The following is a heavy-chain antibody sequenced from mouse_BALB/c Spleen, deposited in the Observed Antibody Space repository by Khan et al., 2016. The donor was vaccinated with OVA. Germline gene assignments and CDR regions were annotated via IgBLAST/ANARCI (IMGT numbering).Heavy chain of an antibody. CDR2: IDPANDNS. CDR1: GFNIKDTH. J-gene: IGHJ2*01. Sequence: VQLKQSGAELVKPCASVKLSCTASGFNIKDTHMHWVKQRPAQGLEWSGRIDPANDNSKYDPRFQGKATITADTSSNTAYLHLSSLTSEDTAVYYCAPAGTGDYFDYWGQGTTVTVSS. D-gene: IGHD4-1*01. CDR3: APAGTGDYFDY. V-gene: IGHV14-3*02.